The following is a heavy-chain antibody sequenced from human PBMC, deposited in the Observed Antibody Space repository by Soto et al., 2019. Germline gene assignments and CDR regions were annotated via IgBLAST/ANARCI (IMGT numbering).Heavy chain of an antibody. CDR3: ARDLWHRGSGRSVGDY. Sequence: KTSETLSLTCAVSGGSISNSYWWSWVRQPPGKGLEWIGEIYHTESTNYNPSLKSRVTISVDKSKNQFSLKLSSVTAADTAVYYCARDLWHRGSGRSVGDYWGPGTLVTVSS. CDR1: GGSISNSYW. D-gene: IGHD3-10*01. J-gene: IGHJ4*02. CDR2: IYHTEST. V-gene: IGHV4-4*02.